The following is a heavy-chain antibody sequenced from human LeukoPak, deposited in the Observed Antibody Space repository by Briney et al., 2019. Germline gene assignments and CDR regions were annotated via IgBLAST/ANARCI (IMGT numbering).Heavy chain of an antibody. Sequence: PGGSLRLSCAGSTFTISSYAMSWVRQAPGKGLEWVSGISGSGGSTYYADSVKGRFTISRDIPKNTLFLQMNSLRAEDTAVYYCSKRRVSGYDSAFDYWGQGTLVTVSS. CDR3: SKRRVSGYDSAFDY. V-gene: IGHV3-23*01. J-gene: IGHJ4*02. CDR1: TFTISSYA. D-gene: IGHD5-12*01. CDR2: ISGSGGST.